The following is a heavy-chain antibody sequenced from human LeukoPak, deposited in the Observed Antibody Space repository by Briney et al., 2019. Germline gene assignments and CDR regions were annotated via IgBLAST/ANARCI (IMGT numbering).Heavy chain of an antibody. Sequence: GGSLRLSWAASGFTVSSNYISWVRQHPGKGLEWVSVIYRGGSTYYADSVKGRFTISRDNSKNTLYLQMNSLRAEDTAVYYCARGGAAPTPYYYYYYMDVWGKGTTVTVSS. CDR1: GFTVSSNY. CDR2: IYRGGST. CDR3: ARGGAAPTPYYYYYYMDV. V-gene: IGHV3-53*01. D-gene: IGHD6-13*01. J-gene: IGHJ6*03.